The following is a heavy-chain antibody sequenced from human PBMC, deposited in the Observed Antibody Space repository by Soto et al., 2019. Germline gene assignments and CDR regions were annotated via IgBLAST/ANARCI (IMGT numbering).Heavy chain of an antibody. J-gene: IGHJ6*02. Sequence: SETLSLTCAVVGDSLRGQSWNWIRQSPGKGLEWIGELDQSGGTNYNPSLKSRAIISDDTSKNQFSLTLTSVTAADTAVYYCAREDSYGWSGESLDVCGQRSTVTACS. CDR3: AREDSYGWSGESLDV. V-gene: IGHV4-34*01. CDR1: GDSLRGQS. D-gene: IGHD6-19*01. CDR2: LDQSGGT.